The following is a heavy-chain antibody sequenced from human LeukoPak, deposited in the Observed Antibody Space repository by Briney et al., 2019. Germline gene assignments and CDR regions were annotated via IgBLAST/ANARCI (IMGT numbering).Heavy chain of an antibody. Sequence: GGSLRLSCAASGFTFSNAWMGWVRQAPGEGREWVGRIKSKTDGGTTDYAAPVKGRFTISRDDSKNTLYLQMNSLKTEDTAVYYCTTAGRIAARRTDYWGQGTLVTVSS. D-gene: IGHD6-6*01. J-gene: IGHJ4*02. CDR2: IKSKTDGGTT. CDR3: TTAGRIAARRTDY. V-gene: IGHV3-15*01. CDR1: GFTFSNAW.